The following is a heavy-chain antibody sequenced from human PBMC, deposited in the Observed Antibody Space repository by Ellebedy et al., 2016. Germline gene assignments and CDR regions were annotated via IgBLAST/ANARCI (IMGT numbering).Heavy chain of an antibody. CDR2: IYWNDDK. CDR1: GFSLSTSGVG. CDR3: AHPLFSSGWFGRERGVAGFDY. V-gene: IGHV2-5*01. D-gene: IGHD6-13*01. J-gene: IGHJ4*02. Sequence: SGPTLVXPTQTLTLTCTFSGFSLSTSGVGVGWIRQPPGKALEWLALIYWNDDKYYRPSLKSRLTITKDTSNYHVVLTMTNMDPVDTATYYCAHPLFSSGWFGRERGVAGFDYWGQGTLVTVSS.